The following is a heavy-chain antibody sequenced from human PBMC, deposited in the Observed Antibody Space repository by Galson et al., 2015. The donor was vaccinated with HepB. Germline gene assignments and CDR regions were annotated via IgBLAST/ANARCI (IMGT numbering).Heavy chain of an antibody. CDR1: GFTFSSYG. D-gene: IGHD3-10*01. CDR2: IWYDGSNK. V-gene: IGHV3-33*01. CDR3: ARGYMVQGVIDY. Sequence: LRLSCAASGFTFSSYGMHWVRQAPGKGLEWVAVIWYDGSNKYYADSVKGRFTISRDNSKNTLYLQMNSLRAEDTAVYYCARGYMVQGVIDYWGQGTLVTVSS. J-gene: IGHJ4*02.